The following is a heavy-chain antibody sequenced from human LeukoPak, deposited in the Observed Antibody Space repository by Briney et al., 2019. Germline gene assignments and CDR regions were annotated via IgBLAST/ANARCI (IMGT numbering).Heavy chain of an antibody. CDR3: ARGGYYYGMDV. Sequence: SETLSLTCAVYGGSFSGYYWSWIRQPPGKGLEWIGEINHSGSTNYNPSLKSRVTISVDKSKNQFSLKLSSVTAADTAVYYCARGGYYYGMDVWGQGTTVTVSS. CDR2: INHSGST. J-gene: IGHJ6*02. CDR1: GGSFSGYY. V-gene: IGHV4-34*01.